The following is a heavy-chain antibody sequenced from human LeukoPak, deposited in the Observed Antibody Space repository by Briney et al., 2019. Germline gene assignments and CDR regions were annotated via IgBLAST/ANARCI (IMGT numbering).Heavy chain of an antibody. J-gene: IGHJ2*01. D-gene: IGHD6-13*01. V-gene: IGHV3-21*01. CDR3: SRNVPAAGTDWYFDL. CDR1: GFTFSSYS. Sequence: GALRLSCAASGFTFSSYSMNWVRQAPGKGLEWVSSIGSSSYIYYTDSVKGRFTISRDNAKNSLYLQMNSLRAEDTAVYYCSRNVPAAGTDWYFDLWGRGTLVTVSS. CDR2: IGSSSYI.